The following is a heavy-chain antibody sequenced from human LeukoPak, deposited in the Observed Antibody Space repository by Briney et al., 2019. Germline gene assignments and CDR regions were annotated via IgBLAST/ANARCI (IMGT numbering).Heavy chain of an antibody. J-gene: IGHJ3*02. V-gene: IGHV3-30*03. Sequence: PGGSLRLSCAASGFTFSSYGMDWVRQAPGKGLEWVAVISYDGSNKYYADSVKGRFTMSRDNSKNILYLQMNSLRAEDTAVYYCARVREGSGNDYRGNDAFDIWGQGTMVTVSS. CDR2: ISYDGSNK. CDR1: GFTFSSYG. CDR3: ARVREGSGNDYRGNDAFDI. D-gene: IGHD3-10*01.